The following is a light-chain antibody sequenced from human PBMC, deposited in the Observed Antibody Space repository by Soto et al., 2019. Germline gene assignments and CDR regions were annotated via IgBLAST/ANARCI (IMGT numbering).Light chain of an antibody. V-gene: IGKV1-5*03. J-gene: IGKJ1*01. CDR3: QQYNSYSEA. CDR2: KAS. Sequence: IPLSPYPSTLSASVGDRVTITCWASQSISSWLAWYQQKPGKAPKLLIYKASTLKSGVPSRFSGSGSGTEFTLTISSLQPDDFATYYCQQYNSYSEAFGQRTKVDI. CDR1: QSISSW.